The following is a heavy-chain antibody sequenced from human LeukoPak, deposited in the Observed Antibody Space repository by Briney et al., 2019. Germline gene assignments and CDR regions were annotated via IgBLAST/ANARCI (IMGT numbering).Heavy chain of an antibody. V-gene: IGHV4-34*01. CDR1: GGPFSGYY. J-gene: IGHJ4*02. D-gene: IGHD3-10*01. CDR2: IHPTGIT. Sequence: PSETLSLTCAVYGGPFSGYYWSWIRQPPGKGLEWIGEIHPTGITNYTPSLKSRVTLSVDTSKNQFSLNPTSVTAADTAVYYCARRYYYNLGSFPFDFWGQGSLVTVSS. CDR3: ARRYYYNLGSFPFDF.